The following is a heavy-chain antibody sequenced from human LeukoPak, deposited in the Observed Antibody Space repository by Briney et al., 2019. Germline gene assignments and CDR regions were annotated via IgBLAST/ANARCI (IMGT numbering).Heavy chain of an antibody. CDR2: IYLGDSDT. CDR3: ARLGAVYGSGDC. CDR1: GSSFTTYW. J-gene: IGHJ4*02. D-gene: IGHD3-10*01. Sequence: MTGESLKISCTGSGSSFTTYWIAWVRQVPGKGLEWMGIIYLGDSDTTYSPSFQGQVTISADKSLNTAYLQWSSLKASDTAMYYCARLGAVYGSGDCWGQGTLVTVSS. V-gene: IGHV5-51*01.